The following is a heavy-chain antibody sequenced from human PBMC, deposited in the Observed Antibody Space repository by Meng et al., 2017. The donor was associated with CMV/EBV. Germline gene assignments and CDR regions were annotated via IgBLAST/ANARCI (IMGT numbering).Heavy chain of an antibody. D-gene: IGHD6-19*01. CDR1: GFTFSSYA. Sequence: GGSLRLSCAASGFTFSSYAMHWVRQAPGKGLEWVAVISYDGSNKYYADSVKGRFTISRDNSKNTLYLQMNSLRAEDTAVYYRAREYSSGWRRYYYYGMDVWGQGTTVTVSS. CDR2: ISYDGSNK. J-gene: IGHJ6*02. CDR3: AREYSSGWRRYYYYGMDV. V-gene: IGHV3-30*04.